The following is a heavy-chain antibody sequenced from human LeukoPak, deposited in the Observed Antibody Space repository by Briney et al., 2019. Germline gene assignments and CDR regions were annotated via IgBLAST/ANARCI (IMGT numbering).Heavy chain of an antibody. CDR3: ARGAWSSSWSGDDAFDI. Sequence: SQTLSLTCAISGDSVSSNSAAWNWIRQSRSRGLEWLGRTYYRSKWYNDYAVSVKSRIPINPGTSKTQFSLQLNSVTPEDTAVYYCARGAWSSSWSGDDAFDIWGQGTMVPVSS. V-gene: IGHV6-1*01. D-gene: IGHD6-13*01. CDR1: GDSVSSNSAA. CDR2: TYYRSKWYN. J-gene: IGHJ3*02.